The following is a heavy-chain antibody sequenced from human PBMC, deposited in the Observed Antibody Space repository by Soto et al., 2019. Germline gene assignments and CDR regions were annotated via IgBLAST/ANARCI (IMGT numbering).Heavy chain of an antibody. J-gene: IGHJ1*01. CDR3: ARQRFRDYDSSGYYYV. D-gene: IGHD3-22*01. Sequence: GESLKISCKGSGYSFTSYWIGWVRQMPGKGLEWMGIIYPGDSDTRYSPSFQGQVTISADKSISTAYLQWSSLKASDTAMYYCARQRFRDYDSSGYYYVWGQGTLVTVSS. CDR1: GYSFTSYW. CDR2: IYPGDSDT. V-gene: IGHV5-51*01.